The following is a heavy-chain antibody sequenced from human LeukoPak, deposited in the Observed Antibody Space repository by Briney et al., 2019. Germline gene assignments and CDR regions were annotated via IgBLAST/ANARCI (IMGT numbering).Heavy chain of an antibody. CDR1: GGSISSSSYY. CDR2: IYYSGST. CDR3: ARLRQRWLQISGYYFDY. Sequence: SETLSLTCTVSGGSISSSSYYWGWIRQPPGKGLEWIGSIYYSGSTYYNPSLKSRVTISVDTSKNQFSLKLSSVTAADTAVYYCARLRQRWLQISGYYFDYWGQGTLVTVSS. V-gene: IGHV4-39*01. J-gene: IGHJ4*02. D-gene: IGHD5-24*01.